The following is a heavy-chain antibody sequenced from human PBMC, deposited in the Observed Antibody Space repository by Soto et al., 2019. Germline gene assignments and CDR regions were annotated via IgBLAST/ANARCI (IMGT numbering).Heavy chain of an antibody. CDR2: ISSNGGST. D-gene: IGHD2-2*01. V-gene: IGHV3-64D*06. CDR3: VKDEGYCSSTSCAGVDY. CDR1: GFTFSSYA. J-gene: IGHJ4*02. Sequence: GGSLRLSCSASGFTFSSYAMHWVRQAPGKGLEYVSAISSNGGSTYYADSVKGRFTISRDNSKNTLYLQMSSLRAEDTAVYYCVKDEGYCSSTSCAGVDYWGQGTLVTVSS.